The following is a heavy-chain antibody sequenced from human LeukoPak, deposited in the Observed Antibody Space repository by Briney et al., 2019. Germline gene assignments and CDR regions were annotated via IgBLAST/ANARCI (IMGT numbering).Heavy chain of an antibody. CDR2: ITSSGTYI. CDR3: ARDLGDGLGY. CDR1: GFTFNNYN. J-gene: IGHJ4*02. D-gene: IGHD2-21*02. Sequence: PGGSLRLSCATSGFTFNNYNMNWVRQAPGRALEWVSSITSSGTYIYYADSVKGRFTISRDNAKNSLYLQMNSLRAEDTAVYYCARDLGDGLGYWGQGTLVTVSS. V-gene: IGHV3-21*01.